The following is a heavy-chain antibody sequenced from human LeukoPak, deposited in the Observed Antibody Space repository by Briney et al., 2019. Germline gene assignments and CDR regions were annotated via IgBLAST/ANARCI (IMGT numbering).Heavy chain of an antibody. V-gene: IGHV3-23*01. CDR2: VSGSGDST. J-gene: IGHJ4*02. CDR1: GFTFSNYV. D-gene: IGHD3-3*01. CDR3: AMTDNPRIITIFGD. Sequence: PGGSLRLSCAASGFTFSNYVMSWVRQAPGKGLEWVSGVSGSGDSTYYADSVKGRFTISRDNSKNTLYLQMNSLRAEDTAVYYCAMTDNPRIITIFGDWGQGTLVTVSS.